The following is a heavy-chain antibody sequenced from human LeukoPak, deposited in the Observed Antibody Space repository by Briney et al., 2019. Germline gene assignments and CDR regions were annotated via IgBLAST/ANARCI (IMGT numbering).Heavy chain of an antibody. CDR1: GGTFISYT. CDR3: ARGGEPGIAAAQAWFDP. Sequence: SVKVSCKASGGTFISYTISWVRQAPGQGLEWMGRIIPILGIANYAQKFQGRVTITADESTSTAYMELSSLRSEDTAVYYCARGGEPGIAAAQAWFDPWGQGTLVTVSS. CDR2: IIPILGIA. J-gene: IGHJ5*02. V-gene: IGHV1-69*02. D-gene: IGHD6-13*01.